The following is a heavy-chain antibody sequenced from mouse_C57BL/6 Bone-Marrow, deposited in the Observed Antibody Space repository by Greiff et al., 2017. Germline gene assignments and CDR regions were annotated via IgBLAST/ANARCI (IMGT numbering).Heavy chain of an antibody. CDR1: GYTFTSYW. CDR2: ILPNSGST. D-gene: IGHD1-1*01. V-gene: IGHV1-64*01. Sequence: QVQLQQPGAELVKPGASVTLSCKASGYTFTSYWMHWVKQRPGQGLEWIGMILPNSGSTNYNEKFKSKATLPVDKSSSTAYMQRSSLTSEDSAVYYCARVTTRFYYFDYWGQGTTLTVAS. CDR3: ARVTTRFYYFDY. J-gene: IGHJ2*01.